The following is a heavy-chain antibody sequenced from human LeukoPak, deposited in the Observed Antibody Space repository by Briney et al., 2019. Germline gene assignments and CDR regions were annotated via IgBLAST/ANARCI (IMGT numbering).Heavy chain of an antibody. CDR1: GYTFTSYD. Sequence: ASVKVSCKASGYTFTSYDINWVRQATGQGLKWMGWMNPNSGNTGYAQKFQGRVTMTRNTSISTAYMELSSLRSEDTAVYYCARGRMVRGVTWWFDPWGQGTLVTVSP. D-gene: IGHD3-10*01. J-gene: IGHJ5*02. CDR3: ARGRMVRGVTWWFDP. CDR2: MNPNSGNT. V-gene: IGHV1-8*01.